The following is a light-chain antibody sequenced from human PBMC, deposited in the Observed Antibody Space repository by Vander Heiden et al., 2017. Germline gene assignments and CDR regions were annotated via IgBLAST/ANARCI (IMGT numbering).Light chain of an antibody. CDR1: QSVSSSY. CDR3: QQYGSSPT. J-gene: IGKJ4*01. CDR2: GAS. Sequence: IVLKQSPGTLSLSPAERATLSCRASQSVSSSYLAWYQQKPGQAPRLLIYGASSRATGLPDRFSGSGSGTDFTLTISRLEPEDFAVYYCQQYGSSPTFGGGTKVEIK. V-gene: IGKV3-20*01.